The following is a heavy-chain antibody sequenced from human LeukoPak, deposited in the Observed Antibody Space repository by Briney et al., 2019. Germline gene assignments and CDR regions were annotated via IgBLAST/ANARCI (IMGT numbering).Heavy chain of an antibody. CDR3: ARVSGSGSHFDY. D-gene: IGHD3-10*01. CDR1: GFTFSDFW. J-gene: IGHJ4*02. V-gene: IGHV3-74*03. Sequence: PRGSLRLSCAASGFTFSDFWMHWVRQAPGKGLVWVSRIKSDGTTTTYADSVRGRFTISRDNAKNTLYLQMNSLRAEDSAVYYCARVSGSGSHFDYWGQGTLVTVSS. CDR2: IKSDGTTT.